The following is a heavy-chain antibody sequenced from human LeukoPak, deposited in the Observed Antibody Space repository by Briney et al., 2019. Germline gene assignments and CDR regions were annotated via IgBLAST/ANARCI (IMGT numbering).Heavy chain of an antibody. CDR1: GGSISSYY. CDR3: ARAAAGTDRHYYYYYMDV. Sequence: PSETLSLNCTVSGGSISSYYWSWIRQPAGKGLEWIGRIYTSGSTNYNPSLKSRVTMSVDTSKNQFSLKLSSVTAADTAVYYCARAAAGTDRHYYYYYMDVWGKGTTVTVSS. J-gene: IGHJ6*03. CDR2: IYTSGST. D-gene: IGHD6-13*01. V-gene: IGHV4-4*07.